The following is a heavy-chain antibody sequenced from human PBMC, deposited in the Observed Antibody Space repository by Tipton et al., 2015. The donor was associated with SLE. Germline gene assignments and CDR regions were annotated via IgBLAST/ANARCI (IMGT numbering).Heavy chain of an antibody. V-gene: IGHV3-30*04. CDR2: ISYDGRYK. CDR3: ARDPLYFYYYYYMDV. Sequence: SLRLSCVASEFTFRSYAMHWVRQAPGKGLEWVAAISYDGRYKYYADSARGRFTISRDNSKNTLYLQLNSLRAEDTAMYYCARDPLYFYYYYYMDVWGKGTTVTVSS. CDR1: EFTFRSYA. J-gene: IGHJ6*03.